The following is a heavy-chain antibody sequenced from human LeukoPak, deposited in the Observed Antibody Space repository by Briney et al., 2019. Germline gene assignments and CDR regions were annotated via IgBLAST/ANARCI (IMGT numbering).Heavy chain of an antibody. V-gene: IGHV1-2*02. CDR2: INPNSGGT. CDR1: GYTFTGYF. Sequence: ASVKVSCKASGYTFTGYFLHWVRQAPGQGLEWMGWINPNSGGTNYAQKFQGRVTMTRDTSISTAYMELGRLRSDDTAVYYCATEGWLQYTFDYWGQGTLVTVSS. J-gene: IGHJ4*02. CDR3: ATEGWLQYTFDY. D-gene: IGHD5-24*01.